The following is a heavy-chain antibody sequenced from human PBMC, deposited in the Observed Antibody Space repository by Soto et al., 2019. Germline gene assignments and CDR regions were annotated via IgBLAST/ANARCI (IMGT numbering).Heavy chain of an antibody. J-gene: IGHJ4*02. Sequence: ASVKVSCKASGYTFTSYGISWVRQAPGQGLEWMGWISAYNGNTNYAQKLQGRVTMTTDTSTSTAHMELRSLRSDDTAVYYCAREYPYYYDSSGYYSKDYWGQGTLVTVSS. CDR2: ISAYNGNT. CDR1: GYTFTSYG. V-gene: IGHV1-18*01. D-gene: IGHD3-22*01. CDR3: AREYPYYYDSSGYYSKDY.